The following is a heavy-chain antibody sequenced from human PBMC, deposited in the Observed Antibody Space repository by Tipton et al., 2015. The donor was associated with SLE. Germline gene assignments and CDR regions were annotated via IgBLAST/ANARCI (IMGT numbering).Heavy chain of an antibody. CDR2: IYSGGST. Sequence: SLRLSCAASGFTVSSNYMSWVRQAPGKGLEWVSVIYSGGSTYYADSVKGRFTISRDNSKITLYLQINSLRAEDTAVYYCARGEPGAFDIWGQGTMVTVSS. V-gene: IGHV3-53*01. CDR3: ARGEPGAFDI. CDR1: GFTVSSNY. J-gene: IGHJ3*02. D-gene: IGHD1-14*01.